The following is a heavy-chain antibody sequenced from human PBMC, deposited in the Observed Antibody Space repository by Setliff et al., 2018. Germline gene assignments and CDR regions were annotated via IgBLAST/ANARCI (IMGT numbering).Heavy chain of an antibody. CDR3: AAPGGGSYRF. V-gene: IGHV4-59*01. CDR2: IYYSGNT. J-gene: IGHJ4*02. Sequence: PSETLSLTCTVSGGSISGYYWSWIRQPPGKGLEWIGYIYYSGNTNYNPSLKSRVTISVDTSKNQFSLKLSSVTAADTAVYYCAAPGGGSYRFWGQGTLVTVSS. CDR1: GGSISGYY. D-gene: IGHD1-26*01.